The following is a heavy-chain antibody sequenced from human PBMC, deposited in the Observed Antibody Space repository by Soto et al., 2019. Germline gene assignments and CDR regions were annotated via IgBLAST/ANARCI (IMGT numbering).Heavy chain of an antibody. V-gene: IGHV1-69*13. CDR2: IIPIFGTA. J-gene: IGHJ3*02. Sequence: SSVKVSCKASGGTFSSYAISWVRQAPGQGLEWMGGIIPIFGTANYAQKFQGRVTITADESTSTAYMELSSLRSDDTAVYYCAGGLRGSSSWADAFAIWGQGTTVTVSS. CDR1: GGTFSSYA. CDR3: AGGLRGSSSWADAFAI. D-gene: IGHD6-13*01.